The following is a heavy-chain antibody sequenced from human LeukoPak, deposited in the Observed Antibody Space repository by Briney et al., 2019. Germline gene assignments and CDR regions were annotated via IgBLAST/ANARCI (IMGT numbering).Heavy chain of an antibody. J-gene: IGHJ4*02. D-gene: IGHD1-26*01. V-gene: IGHV3-48*01. CDR3: VRDRVGGSLDY. CDR2: IDTTSRTM. CDR1: GFTLSSYS. Sequence: GGSLRLSCSPSGFTLSSYSMNWVRQAPGKGLEWVAFIDTTSRTMYYAGSVKGRFSISRDNAKNSPFLQMNSLRVEDTAVYYCVRDRVGGSLDYWGQGTLVTVSS.